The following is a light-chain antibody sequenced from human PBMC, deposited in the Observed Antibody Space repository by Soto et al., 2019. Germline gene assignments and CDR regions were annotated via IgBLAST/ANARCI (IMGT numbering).Light chain of an antibody. V-gene: IGKV1-39*01. CDR1: QSISSY. CDR2: AAS. J-gene: IGKJ5*01. Sequence: DIQMTQSPSSLSASVGDRVTITCLASQSISSYLNWYQQKPGKAPKLLIYAASSLQSGVPSRFSGSGSGTDFTLTLSRLESEDFAVYYCQQYGTVPNTFGQGTRLEIK. CDR3: QQYGTVPNT.